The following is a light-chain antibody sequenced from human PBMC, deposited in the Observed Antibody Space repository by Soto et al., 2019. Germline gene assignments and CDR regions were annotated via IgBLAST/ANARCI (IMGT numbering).Light chain of an antibody. V-gene: IGKV3-15*01. CDR3: QQRSSAIT. CDR1: QSVNSN. CDR2: GAS. J-gene: IGKJ5*01. Sequence: EIVMTQSPATLSVSPGERATLSCRASQSVNSNLAWYQQKPGQAPRLLIYGASARATGFPARFSGSGSGTEFTLTISSLQSEDFAVYYCQQRSSAITFGQGTRLEIK.